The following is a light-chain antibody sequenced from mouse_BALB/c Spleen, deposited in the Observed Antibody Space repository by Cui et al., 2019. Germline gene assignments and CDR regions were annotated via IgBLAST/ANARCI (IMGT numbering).Light chain of an antibody. CDR3: HQWSSYPWT. V-gene: IGKV4-80*01. CDR2: STS. Sequence: QIVLTQSLAIMSASLGEEITLTCSSSSSVSYRHWYQQKSGTSPKLLIYSTSNLASGVPSRFSGSGSGTFYSLTISSVEAEDAADYYCHQWSSYPWTFGGGTKLEIK. CDR1: SSVSY. J-gene: IGKJ1*01.